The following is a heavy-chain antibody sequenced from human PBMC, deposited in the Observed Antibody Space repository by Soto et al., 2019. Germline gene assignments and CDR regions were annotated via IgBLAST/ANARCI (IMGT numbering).Heavy chain of an antibody. CDR3: ARVTGYYAPDY. CDR1: GYTFTSYA. Sequence: QVQLVQSGAEVKKPGASVKVSCKASGYTFTSYAMHWVRQTPGQRLEWMGWINAGNGNTKYSQKFQGRVTITRDTSASTAYMELSSLRSEDTAVYYCARVTGYYAPDYWGQGTLVTVSS. D-gene: IGHD3-9*01. V-gene: IGHV1-3*01. CDR2: INAGNGNT. J-gene: IGHJ4*02.